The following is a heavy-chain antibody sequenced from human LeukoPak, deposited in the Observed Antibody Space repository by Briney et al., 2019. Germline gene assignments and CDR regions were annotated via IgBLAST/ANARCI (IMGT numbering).Heavy chain of an antibody. V-gene: IGHV3-30*02. CDR1: GFTFSTYG. CDR3: ARGKSGSYGTKGY. Sequence: PGGSLRLSCAASGFTFSTYGMHWVRQALGKGLEWVSFIRYVGINKYYADSVKGRFTISRDNAKNSLYLQMNSLRVEDTAVYYCARGKSGSYGTKGYWGQGTLVTVSS. CDR2: IRYVGINK. J-gene: IGHJ4*02. D-gene: IGHD1-26*01.